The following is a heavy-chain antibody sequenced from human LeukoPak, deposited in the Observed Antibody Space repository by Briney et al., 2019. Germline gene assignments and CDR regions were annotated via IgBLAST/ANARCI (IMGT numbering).Heavy chain of an antibody. J-gene: IGHJ6*02. Sequence: SETLSLTCSVSGVSISARNYHWGWIRQPPGKGLEWIGTVYNVGTTYYNPSLKSRVTISVDTSKNQFSLEMSSVTAADTAVYYCARNPSEASGTYLSYYYGLDVWGQGTTVTVSS. CDR2: VYNVGTT. CDR3: ARNPSEASGTYLSYYYGLDV. D-gene: IGHD1-26*01. CDR1: GVSISARNYH. V-gene: IGHV4-39*01.